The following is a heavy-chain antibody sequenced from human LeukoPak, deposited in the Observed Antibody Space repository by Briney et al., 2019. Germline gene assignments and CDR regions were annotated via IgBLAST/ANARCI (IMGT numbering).Heavy chain of an antibody. CDR3: ARHYPGGDYFIDY. J-gene: IGHJ4*02. Sequence: GEPLQIFCNGSGFSFTSYWIGLVRQLPGEGLEWVGIIYPDDSDTRYSPSFQDQVTISANKSISTAYLQWSSLKASDTAMYYCARHYPGGDYFIDYWGQGTLVTVSS. CDR1: GFSFTSYW. V-gene: IGHV5-51*01. D-gene: IGHD4-17*01. CDR2: IYPDDSDT.